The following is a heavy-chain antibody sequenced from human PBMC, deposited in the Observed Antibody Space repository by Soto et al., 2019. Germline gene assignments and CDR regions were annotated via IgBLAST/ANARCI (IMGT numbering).Heavy chain of an antibody. CDR2: ISGSGGST. D-gene: IGHD5-12*01. V-gene: IGHV3-23*01. Sequence: GGSLRLSCAASGFTFHDYTMHWVRQAPGKGLEWVSAISGSGGSTYYADSVKGRFTISRDNSKNTLYLQMNSLRAEDTAVYYCAKDRGAVASWDYWGQGTLVTVSS. J-gene: IGHJ4*02. CDR1: GFTFHDYT. CDR3: AKDRGAVASWDY.